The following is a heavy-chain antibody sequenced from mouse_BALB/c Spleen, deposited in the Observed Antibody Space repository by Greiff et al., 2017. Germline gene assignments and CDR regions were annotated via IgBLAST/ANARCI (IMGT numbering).Heavy chain of an antibody. Sequence: EVKLMESGGGLVKPGGSLKLSCAASGFAFSSYDMSWVRQTPEKRLEWVAYISSGGGSTYYPDTVKGRFTISRDNAKNTLYLQMSSLKSEDTAMYYCARLRGNYDYAMDYWGQGTSVTVSS. CDR3: ARLRGNYDYAMDY. CDR2: ISSGGGST. D-gene: IGHD2-1*01. V-gene: IGHV5-12-1*01. J-gene: IGHJ4*01. CDR1: GFAFSSYD.